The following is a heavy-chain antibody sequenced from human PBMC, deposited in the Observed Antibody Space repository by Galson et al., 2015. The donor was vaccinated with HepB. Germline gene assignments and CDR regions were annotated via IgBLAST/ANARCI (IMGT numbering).Heavy chain of an antibody. D-gene: IGHD3-22*01. V-gene: IGHV3-23*01. CDR2: ISDSGGST. CDR1: GFTFSSYA. J-gene: IGHJ4*02. CDR3: AKEQGLRYYYDSSGYYYHY. Sequence: SLRLSCAASGFTFSSYAMSWVRQAPGKGLEWVSAISDSGGSTYYTDSVKGRFTISRDSSKNTLYLQMNSLRAEDTAVYYCAKEQGLRYYYDSSGYYYHYWGQGTLVTVSS.